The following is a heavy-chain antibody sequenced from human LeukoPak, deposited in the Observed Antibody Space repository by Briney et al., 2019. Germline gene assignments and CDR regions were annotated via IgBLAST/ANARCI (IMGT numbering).Heavy chain of an antibody. Sequence: ASVKVSCKASGGTFSSYAISWVRQAPGQGLEWMGGIIPIFGIANYAQKFQGRVTITADESTSTAYMELSSLRSEDTAVYYCARAAHYDILVPTFDYWGQGTLVTVSS. CDR2: IIPIFGIA. J-gene: IGHJ4*02. D-gene: IGHD3-9*01. CDR1: GGTFSSYA. V-gene: IGHV1-69*01. CDR3: ARAAHYDILVPTFDY.